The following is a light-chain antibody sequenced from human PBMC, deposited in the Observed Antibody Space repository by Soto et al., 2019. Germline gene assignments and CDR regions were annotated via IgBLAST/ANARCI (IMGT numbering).Light chain of an antibody. CDR2: GAS. CDR3: QQYDSSPRT. CDR1: QSVSSRS. V-gene: IGKV3-20*01. J-gene: IGKJ1*01. Sequence: EIVLTQSPGTLSLSPGERATLSCRASQSVSSRSLAWYQQKPGQAPRLLISGASSRAADIPDRFSGSGSGTDFTLTINRLEPEDFAVYYCQQYDSSPRTFGQATKVEIK.